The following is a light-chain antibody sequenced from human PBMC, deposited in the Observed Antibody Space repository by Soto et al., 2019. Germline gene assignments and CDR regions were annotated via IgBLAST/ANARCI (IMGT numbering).Light chain of an antibody. J-gene: IGLJ2*01. V-gene: IGLV2-14*03. CDR2: DVS. Sequence: QSALTQPASVSGSPGQSITISCTGTSSDVGRYNYVSWYQQHPGKAPKLMIYDVSNRPSGVSNRFSGSKSGSTASLTISGLQTEDEADYYCNSYTSSSTLVVFGGGTKVTVL. CDR1: SSDVGRYNY. CDR3: NSYTSSSTLVV.